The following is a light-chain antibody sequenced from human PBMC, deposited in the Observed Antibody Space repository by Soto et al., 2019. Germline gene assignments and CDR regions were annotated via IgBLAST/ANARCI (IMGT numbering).Light chain of an antibody. CDR2: DAS. CDR3: QQYYIYWT. J-gene: IGKJ1*01. V-gene: IGKV1-5*01. Sequence: DIQMTQSPSTLSASLGDRVTITCRASQSISTWLAWYQQRPGKAPKLLIYDASTLESGVPPRFSGSGSGTEFTLTISRLQPGDFATYYCQQYYIYWTFGQGTKVEVK. CDR1: QSISTW.